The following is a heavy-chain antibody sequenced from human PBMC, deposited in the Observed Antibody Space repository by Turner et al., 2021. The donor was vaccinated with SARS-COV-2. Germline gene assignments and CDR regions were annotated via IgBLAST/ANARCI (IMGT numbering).Heavy chain of an antibody. CDR2: IYYSGIT. D-gene: IGHD2-2*03. CDR1: GGSISSSTYY. Sequence: QLQPQESGPGLVKPSETLSLTCTVSGGSISSSTYYWGWIRQPPGKGLEWIGSIYYSGITYYNPSLKSRVTISVDTSKNQFSLKLSSVTAAETAVYYCARLMDSIDYYYGMDVWGQGTTVTVSS. V-gene: IGHV4-39*01. CDR3: ARLMDSIDYYYGMDV. J-gene: IGHJ6*02.